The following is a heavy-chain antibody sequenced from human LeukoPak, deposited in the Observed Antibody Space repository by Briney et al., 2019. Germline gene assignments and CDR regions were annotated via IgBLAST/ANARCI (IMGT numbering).Heavy chain of an antibody. CDR2: INHSGST. V-gene: IGHV4-34*01. D-gene: IGHD3-3*01. J-gene: IGHJ5*02. CDR1: GGSFSGYY. Sequence: NPSETLSLTCAVYGGSFSGYYWSWIHQPPGKGLEWIGEINHSGSTNYNPSLKSRVTISVDTSKNQFSLKLSSVTAADTAVYYCASFLDFWSGYYKGFDPWGQGTLVTVSS. CDR3: ASFLDFWSGYYKGFDP.